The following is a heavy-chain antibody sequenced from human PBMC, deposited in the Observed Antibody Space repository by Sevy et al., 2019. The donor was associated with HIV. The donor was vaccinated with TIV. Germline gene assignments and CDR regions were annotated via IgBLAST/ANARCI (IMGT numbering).Heavy chain of an antibody. CDR3: AGVVTDFDI. CDR2: ISTFGTYM. CDR1: GFIFSSYS. V-gene: IGHV3-21*01. D-gene: IGHD2-2*01. Sequence: GGSLRLSCAASGFIFSSYSMNWVRQAPGKGLEWVSSISTFGTYMYYADSVKGRFTISRDNAKNSLYLQMNRLRADDTAIYYCAGVVTDFDIWGQGTMVTVSS. J-gene: IGHJ3*02.